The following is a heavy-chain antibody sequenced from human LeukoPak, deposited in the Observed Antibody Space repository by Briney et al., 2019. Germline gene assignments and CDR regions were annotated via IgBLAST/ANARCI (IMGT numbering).Heavy chain of an antibody. CDR3: AREGTARDTFDI. Sequence: PGRSLRLSCAASGFSFSSYAMHWVRQAPGKGLELVAVISYDGSNKYYADSVKGRFTISRDNSKNTLYLQMNSLRAEDTAVYYCAREGTARDTFDIWGQGTMVTVSS. D-gene: IGHD2-21*02. J-gene: IGHJ3*02. CDR2: ISYDGSNK. V-gene: IGHV3-30-3*01. CDR1: GFSFSSYA.